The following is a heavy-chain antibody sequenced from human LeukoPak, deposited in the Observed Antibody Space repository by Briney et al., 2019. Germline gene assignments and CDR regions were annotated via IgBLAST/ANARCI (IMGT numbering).Heavy chain of an antibody. CDR3: ARDAVEWLVPIDY. D-gene: IGHD6-19*01. J-gene: IGHJ4*02. V-gene: IGHV1-2*02. CDR2: INPNSGGT. CDR1: GYTFTGYY. Sequence: ASVKVSCKASGYTFTGYYMQWVRQAPGQGLEWMGWINPNSGGTNYAQKFRGRVTVTTDTSISTAYMELTRLTSDDTAVYYCARDAVEWLVPIDYWGQGTLVTVSS.